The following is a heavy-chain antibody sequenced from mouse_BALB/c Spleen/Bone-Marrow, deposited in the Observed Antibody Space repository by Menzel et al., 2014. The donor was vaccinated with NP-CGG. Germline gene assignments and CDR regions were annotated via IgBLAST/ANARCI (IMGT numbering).Heavy chain of an antibody. V-gene: IGHV2-9-2*01. J-gene: IGHJ1*01. CDR3: VREDKYGNSGGDFDV. Sequence: QVQLKESGPGLVAPSQSLSITCTVSGFSLTSYDISWIRQPPGKGLEWLGVIWTGGGTNYNSAFMSRLSISKDNSKSQVFLKKNSLQTDDTAIYCCVREDKYGNSGGDFDVWGAGTTVTVSS. CDR1: GFSLTSYD. D-gene: IGHD2-10*02. CDR2: IWTGGGT.